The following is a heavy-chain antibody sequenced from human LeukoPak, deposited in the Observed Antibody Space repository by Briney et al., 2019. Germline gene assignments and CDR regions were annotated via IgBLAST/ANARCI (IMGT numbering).Heavy chain of an antibody. D-gene: IGHD1-26*01. CDR2: ISGSGGST. J-gene: IGHJ4*02. V-gene: IGHV3-23*01. CDR3: AREGRNYFDY. CDR1: GFTFSSYA. Sequence: PGGSLRLSCAASGFTFSSYAMSWVRQAPGKGLEWVSAISGSGGSTYYADSVKGRFTISRDNAKNSLYLRMNSLRAEDTAVYYCAREGRNYFDYWGQGTLVTVSS.